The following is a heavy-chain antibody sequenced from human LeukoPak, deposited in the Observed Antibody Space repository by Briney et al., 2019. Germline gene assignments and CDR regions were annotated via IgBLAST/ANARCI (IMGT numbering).Heavy chain of an antibody. CDR1: GGSFSGYY. D-gene: IGHD4/OR15-4a*01. CDR2: INHSGST. CDR3: ARGIGAKGFDY. V-gene: IGHV4-34*01. J-gene: IGHJ4*02. Sequence: SETLSLTCAVYGGSFSGYYWSWIRQPPGKGLEWIGEINHSGSTNYNPSLKSRVTISVDTSKNQFSLKLSSVTAADTAVYYYARGIGAKGFDYWGQGTLVSVSS.